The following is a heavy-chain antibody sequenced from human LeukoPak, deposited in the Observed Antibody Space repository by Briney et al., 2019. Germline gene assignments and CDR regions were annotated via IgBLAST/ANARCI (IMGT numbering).Heavy chain of an antibody. J-gene: IGHJ3*02. D-gene: IGHD3-10*01. CDR3: AREIGDAFDI. CDR1: GGSFSGYY. Sequence: SETLSLTCAVYGGSFSGYYWSWIRQPPGKGLEWIGEINHSGSTNYNPSLKSRVTISVDTSKNQFSLKLNSVTAADTAVYYCAREIGDAFDIWGQGTMVTVSS. V-gene: IGHV4-34*01. CDR2: INHSGST.